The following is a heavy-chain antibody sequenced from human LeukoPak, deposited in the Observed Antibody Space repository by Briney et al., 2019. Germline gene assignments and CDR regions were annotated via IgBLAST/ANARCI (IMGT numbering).Heavy chain of an antibody. D-gene: IGHD3-3*01. CDR1: GFIFSNYY. Sequence: GGSLRLSCAASGFIFSNYYMNWVRQAPGKGLEWVAHIKQDGSEKNYVDSVKGRFTISRDNAKNSLYLQMNSLRAEDTAVYYCVRERWSLYSNDYYYYGLDVWGQGTTVTVSS. V-gene: IGHV3-7*01. CDR2: IKQDGSEK. J-gene: IGHJ6*02. CDR3: VRERWSLYSNDYYYYGLDV.